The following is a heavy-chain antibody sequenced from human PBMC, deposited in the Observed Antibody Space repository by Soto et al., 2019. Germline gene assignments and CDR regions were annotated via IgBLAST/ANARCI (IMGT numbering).Heavy chain of an antibody. CDR2: INRDGSEK. Sequence: EVQLVESGGGLVQPGGSLRLSCAASGFIFSSYWMSWVRQAPGKGLEWVANINRDGSEKYYVDSVKGRFTISRDNAKNSLYLQMNSLRAEDTAMYYCARDRTDYYDSSGYYFIPFFDFWGQGTLVTVSS. D-gene: IGHD3-22*01. V-gene: IGHV3-7*01. CDR3: ARDRTDYYDSSGYYFIPFFDF. CDR1: GFIFSSYW. J-gene: IGHJ4*02.